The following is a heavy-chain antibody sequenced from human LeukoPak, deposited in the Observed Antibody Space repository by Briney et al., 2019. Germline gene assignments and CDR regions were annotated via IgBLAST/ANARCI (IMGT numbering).Heavy chain of an antibody. V-gene: IGHV3-30*04. Sequence: GGSLRLSCAASGFTFSSYAMHWVRQAPGKGLERVAVISYDGSNKYYADSVKGRFTISRDNSKNTLYLQMNSLRAEDTAVYYCAREGLHGSGSYYNVYFQHWGQGTLVTVSS. CDR1: GFTFSSYA. CDR3: AREGLHGSGSYYNVYFQH. D-gene: IGHD3-10*01. J-gene: IGHJ1*01. CDR2: ISYDGSNK.